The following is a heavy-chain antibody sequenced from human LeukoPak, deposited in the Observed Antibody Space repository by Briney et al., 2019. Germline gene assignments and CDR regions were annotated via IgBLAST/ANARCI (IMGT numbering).Heavy chain of an antibody. Sequence: SETLSLTCTVSGGSVSSGSYYWSWIRQPPGKGLEWIGYIFYSGSTNCNPSLKSRVTMSVDTSKNQFSLKLSSVTAADTAVYYCARDPIYGDKGLGPWGQGTLVTVSS. D-gene: IGHD4-23*01. CDR2: IFYSGST. V-gene: IGHV4-61*01. CDR1: GGSVSSGSYY. J-gene: IGHJ5*02. CDR3: ARDPIYGDKGLGP.